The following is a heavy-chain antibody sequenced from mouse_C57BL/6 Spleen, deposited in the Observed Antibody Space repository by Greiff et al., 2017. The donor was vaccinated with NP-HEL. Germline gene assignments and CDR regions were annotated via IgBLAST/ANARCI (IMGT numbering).Heavy chain of an antibody. J-gene: IGHJ2*01. CDR1: GYTFTSYW. CDR2: IYPSDSET. V-gene: IGHV1-61*01. Sequence: QVQLQQPGAELVRPGSSVKLSCKASGYTFTSYWMDWVKQRPGQGLEWIGNIYPSDSETHYNQKFKDKATLTVDKSSSTAYMQLSSLTSEDSAVYDCARLGRLTGDYCDYWGQGTTLTVSS. CDR3: ARLGRLTGDYCDY. D-gene: IGHD4-1*01.